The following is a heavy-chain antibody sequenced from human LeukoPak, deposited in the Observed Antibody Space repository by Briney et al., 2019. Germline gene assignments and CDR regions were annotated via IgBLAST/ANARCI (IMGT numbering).Heavy chain of an antibody. CDR3: ATYSTSSGAFDF. V-gene: IGHV3-7*01. Sequence: GGSLRLSCAASGFTFRSYWMTWVRQAPGKGLEWVANIKQDGSDKYYGASVKGRVTISRDNAKNSLYLQMNSLKAEDTAVYYCATYSTSSGAFDFWGQGTLVTVSS. J-gene: IGHJ3*01. CDR2: IKQDGSDK. CDR1: GFTFRSYW. D-gene: IGHD6-6*01.